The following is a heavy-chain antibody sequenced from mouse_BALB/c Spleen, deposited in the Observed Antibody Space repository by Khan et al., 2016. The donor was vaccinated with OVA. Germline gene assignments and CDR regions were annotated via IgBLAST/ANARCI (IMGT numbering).Heavy chain of an antibody. CDR3: ARPPYFSYVMVY. CDR2: INTYTGEP. V-gene: IGHV9-3-1*01. Sequence: QIQLVQSGPELKKPGETIKISCKASGYTFANFGMNWVKQAPGKGLKWMGWINTYTGEPTYADDFKGRFAFSLETSASTSYLQINNLKNEATATYFCARPPYFSYVMVYWGQGTSVTVSS. CDR1: GYTFANFG. J-gene: IGHJ4*01. D-gene: IGHD2-10*01.